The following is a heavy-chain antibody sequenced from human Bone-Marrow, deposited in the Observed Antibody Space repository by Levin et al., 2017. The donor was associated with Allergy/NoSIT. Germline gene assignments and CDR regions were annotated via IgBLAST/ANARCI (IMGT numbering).Heavy chain of an antibody. CDR3: ARVLRFRETGYFDY. D-gene: IGHD3-10*01. J-gene: IGHJ4*02. V-gene: IGHV4-61*01. Sequence: SETLSLTCTVSGGSVSSGSYYWSWIRQPPGKGLEWIGYIYYSGSTNYNPSLKSRVTISVDTSKNQFSLKLSSVTAADTAVYYCARVLRFRETGYFDYWGQGTLVTVSS. CDR2: IYYSGST. CDR1: GGSVSSGSYY.